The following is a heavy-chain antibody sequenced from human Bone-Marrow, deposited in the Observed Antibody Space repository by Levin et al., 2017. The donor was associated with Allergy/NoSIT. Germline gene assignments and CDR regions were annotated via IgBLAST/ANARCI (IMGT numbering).Heavy chain of an antibody. D-gene: IGHD2-2*01. Sequence: SETLSLTCTVSGASISSFYWSWIRQPPGKGLEWIGYIYYSGSTHYSPSLKSRVSMSADMSRNQVYLTMSSVTAADTAVYYCARQAVPAAMNGFDSWGQGTLVTVSS. J-gene: IGHJ5*01. V-gene: IGHV4-59*08. CDR2: IYYSGST. CDR3: ARQAVPAAMNGFDS. CDR1: GASISSFY.